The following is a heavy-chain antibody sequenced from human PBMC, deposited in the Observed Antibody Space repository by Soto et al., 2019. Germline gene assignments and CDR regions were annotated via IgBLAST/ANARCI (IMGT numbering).Heavy chain of an antibody. CDR3: VKGEYYYDSSGYYPFDY. CDR1: GFTFSIYA. CDR2: ISTNGGST. J-gene: IGHJ4*02. Sequence: GGSMRLSCSASGFTFSIYAMHWVRQAPGKGLEYVSSISTNGGSTHYADSVKGRFTISRDNSKNTQYLQMSSLRADDTAVYYCVKGEYYYDSSGYYPFDYWGQGTLVTVSS. D-gene: IGHD3-22*01. V-gene: IGHV3-64D*06.